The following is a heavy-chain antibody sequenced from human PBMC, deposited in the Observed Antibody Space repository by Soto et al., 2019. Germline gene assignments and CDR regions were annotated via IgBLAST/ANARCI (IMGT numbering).Heavy chain of an antibody. CDR2: ISGSGGST. CDR3: AKPRSIAAGCDAFDI. Sequence: GGTLSLSCAASGFTFSSYAMSWVRQAPGKGLEWVSAISGSGGSTYYADSVKGRFTISRDNSKNTLYLQMNSLRADDTAVYYCAKPRSIAAGCDAFDIWGQGTMVTVSS. D-gene: IGHD6-13*01. J-gene: IGHJ3*02. CDR1: GFTFSSYA. V-gene: IGHV3-23*01.